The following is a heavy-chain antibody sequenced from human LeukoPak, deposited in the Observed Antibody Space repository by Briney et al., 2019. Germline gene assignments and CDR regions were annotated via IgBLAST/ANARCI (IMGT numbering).Heavy chain of an antibody. CDR1: GYTFTSYY. D-gene: IGHD2-2*01. CDR2: INPSGGST. J-gene: IGHJ4*02. Sequence: ASVKVSCKASGYTFTSYYMHWVRQAPGQGLEWMGIINPSGGSTSYAQKFQGRVTMTRDTSTSTVCMELSSLRSEDTAVYYCARGLGYCSSTSCYAFDYWGQGTLVTVSS. V-gene: IGHV1-46*03. CDR3: ARGLGYCSSTSCYAFDY.